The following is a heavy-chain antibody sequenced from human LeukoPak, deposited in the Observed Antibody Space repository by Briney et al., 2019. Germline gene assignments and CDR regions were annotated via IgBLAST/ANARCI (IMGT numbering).Heavy chain of an antibody. CDR1: GFTFNSYE. J-gene: IGHJ6*04. Sequence: PGRSLRLSCAASGFTFNSYEMNWVRQAPGKGLEWVSYISSSGGTTYYADSMKGRFTISRDNAKNSLYLQMNSLKAEDTAVYYCAREPPHSGMDVWGKGTTVTVSS. CDR3: AREPPHSGMDV. V-gene: IGHV3-48*03. CDR2: ISSSGGTT. D-gene: IGHD1-26*01.